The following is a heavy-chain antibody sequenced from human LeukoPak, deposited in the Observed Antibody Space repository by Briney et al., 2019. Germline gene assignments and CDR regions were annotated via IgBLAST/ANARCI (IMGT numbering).Heavy chain of an antibody. CDR2: IIPIFGTA. V-gene: IGHV1-69*13. CDR3: ARFAPAGPNY. CDR1: GYTFTGYY. Sequence: GASVKVSCKASGYTFTGYYMHWVRQAPGQGLEWMGGIIPIFGTANYAQKFQGRVTITADESTSTAYMELSSLRSEDTAVYYCARFAPAGPNYWGQGTLVTVSS. D-gene: IGHD2-21*01. J-gene: IGHJ4*02.